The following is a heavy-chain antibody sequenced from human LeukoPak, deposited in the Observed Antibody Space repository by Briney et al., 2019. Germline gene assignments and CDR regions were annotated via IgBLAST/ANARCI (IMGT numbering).Heavy chain of an antibody. CDR1: GGTFSSYA. V-gene: IGHV1-69*06. CDR3: AREYASWGSRCFDY. Sequence: SVKVSCKASGGTFSSYAISWVRQAPGQGLEWMGGIIPIFGTANYAQKFQGRVTITADKSTSTAYMELSSLRSEDTAVYYCAREYASWGSRCFDYWGQGTLVTVSS. CDR2: IIPIFGTA. D-gene: IGHD7-27*01. J-gene: IGHJ4*02.